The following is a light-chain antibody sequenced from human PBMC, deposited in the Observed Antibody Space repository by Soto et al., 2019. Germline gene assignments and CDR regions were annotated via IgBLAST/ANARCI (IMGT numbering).Light chain of an antibody. CDR3: HQYYSHPRGFT. CDR2: WAS. Sequence: DIVMTQSPDSLAVSLGERATINCKSSQSVLYSSNNKNYLAWYQQKPGQPPKLLIYWASTRESGVPDRFSGSGTGTDFTLTISSLQAEDVAVYYCHQYYSHPRGFTFGPGTKVDIK. V-gene: IGKV4-1*01. J-gene: IGKJ3*01. CDR1: QSVLYSSNNKNY.